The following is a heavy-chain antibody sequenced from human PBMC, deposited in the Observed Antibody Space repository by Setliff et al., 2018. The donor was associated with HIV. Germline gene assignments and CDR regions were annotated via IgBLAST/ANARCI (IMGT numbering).Heavy chain of an antibody. J-gene: IGHJ4*02. V-gene: IGHV3-23*01. CDR2: ISGSGGST. CDR3: ARDGITIFGVVIDY. CDR1: GFTFSNSW. D-gene: IGHD3-3*01. Sequence: PGGSLRLSCAASGFTFSNSWMHWVRQAPGKGLVWVSAISGSGGSTYYADSVKGRFTISRDNSKNTLYLQMNSLRAEDTAVYYCARDGITIFGVVIDYWGQGTLVTVSS.